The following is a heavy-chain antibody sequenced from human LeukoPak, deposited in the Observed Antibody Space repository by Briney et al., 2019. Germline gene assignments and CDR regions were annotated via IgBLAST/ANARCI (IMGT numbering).Heavy chain of an antibody. D-gene: IGHD1-26*01. CDR1: GGSFSDYY. CDR3: SREEKVGELLADF. Sequence: SETLSLTCAVYGGSFSDYYWAWFPQPPGKGPEWIAAINHSGSTDYNPSLKSRVTISVDTSKKQFSLKLSSVTAADTAVYYCSREEKVGELLADFWGQGTLVTVSS. V-gene: IGHV4-34*01. CDR2: INHSGST. J-gene: IGHJ4*02.